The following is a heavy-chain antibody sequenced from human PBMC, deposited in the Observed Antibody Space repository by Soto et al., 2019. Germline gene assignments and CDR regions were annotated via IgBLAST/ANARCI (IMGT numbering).Heavy chain of an antibody. D-gene: IGHD1-26*01. CDR1: GFTFSSYG. CDR2: ISYDGSNT. Sequence: QVQLVESGGGVVQPGRSLRLSFVASGFTFSSYGMHWVRQAPGKGLEWVAIISYDGSNTYYADSVKGRFTISTDHSKNTLYLQMNSLRAEDTSVYYCAKEGGLSGSYYISSSYYFDYWGQGTRVTVSS. V-gene: IGHV3-30*18. CDR3: AKEGGLSGSYYISSSYYFDY. J-gene: IGHJ4*02.